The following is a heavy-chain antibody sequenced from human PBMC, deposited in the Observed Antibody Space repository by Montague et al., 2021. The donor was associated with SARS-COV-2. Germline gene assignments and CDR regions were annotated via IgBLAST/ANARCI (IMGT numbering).Heavy chain of an antibody. Sequence: ETLSLTCAVYGGSFSGYYWSWIRQPPGKGLEWIGEINHSGSTNYNPSLKSRVTISVDTSKNQISLKLSSGTAADTAVDYCARGREYGSGIYSHYYYDHWGQGTLVTVSS. D-gene: IGHD3-10*01. CDR2: INHSGST. V-gene: IGHV4-34*01. J-gene: IGHJ4*02. CDR3: ARGREYGSGIYSHYYYDH. CDR1: GGSFSGYY.